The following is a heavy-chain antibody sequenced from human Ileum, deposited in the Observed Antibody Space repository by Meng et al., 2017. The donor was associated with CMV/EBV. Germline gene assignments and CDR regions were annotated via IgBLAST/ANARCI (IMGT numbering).Heavy chain of an antibody. CDR3: IYGVAIF. CDR1: GFSLTTDGVA. D-gene: IGHD2-15*01. Sequence: HITLRESGPALVTPTQTLTLTCTFSGFSLTTDGVAVGWIRQPPGKALEWLALIYWNDVEHYSPSLKSRLSITKGTSKDQVVLTMANMDPVDTGTYYCIYGVAIFWGQGTLVTVSS. CDR2: IYWNDVE. V-gene: IGHV2-5*04. J-gene: IGHJ4*02.